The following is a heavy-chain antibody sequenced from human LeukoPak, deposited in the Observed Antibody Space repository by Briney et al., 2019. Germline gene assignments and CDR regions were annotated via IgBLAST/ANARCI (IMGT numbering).Heavy chain of an antibody. J-gene: IGHJ4*02. CDR3: ARLTTSSGWYIDY. Sequence: GASVKVSCKASGYTFTGYYMHWVRQAREQGLEWMGWINPNSGGTNYAQKFQGRVTMTRDTSISTAYMELSRLRSDDTAVYYCARLTTSSGWYIDYWGQGTLVTVSS. CDR1: GYTFTGYY. CDR2: INPNSGGT. V-gene: IGHV1-2*02. D-gene: IGHD6-19*01.